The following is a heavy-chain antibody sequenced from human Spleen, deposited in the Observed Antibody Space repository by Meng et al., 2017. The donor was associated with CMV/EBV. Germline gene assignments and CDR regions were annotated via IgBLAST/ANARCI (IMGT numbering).Heavy chain of an antibody. CDR2: IIPIVGTA. Sequence: SGGTFSSYAISWVRQAPGKGLEWMGGIIPIVGTANYAQKFQGRVTITTDESTSTAYMELSSLRSEDTAVYYCARARIAAAGMGWFDPWGQGTLVTVSS. CDR1: GGTFSSYA. D-gene: IGHD6-13*01. CDR3: ARARIAAAGMGWFDP. J-gene: IGHJ5*02. V-gene: IGHV1-69*05.